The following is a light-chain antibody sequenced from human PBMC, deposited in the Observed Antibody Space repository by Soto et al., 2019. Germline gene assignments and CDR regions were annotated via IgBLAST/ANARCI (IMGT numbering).Light chain of an antibody. Sequence: IVLTQSPGTLSLSPGERATLSCRASQSVSSSYLAWYQQKPGQAPRLLIYGASSRATGISDRFSGSGSGTDFTLTISRLEPEDFAVYYCQQYGSSPTFGQGTKVDIK. J-gene: IGKJ1*01. CDR1: QSVSSSY. CDR2: GAS. CDR3: QQYGSSPT. V-gene: IGKV3-20*01.